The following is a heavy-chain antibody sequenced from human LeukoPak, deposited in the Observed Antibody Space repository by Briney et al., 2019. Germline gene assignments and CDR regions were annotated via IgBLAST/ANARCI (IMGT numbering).Heavy chain of an antibody. D-gene: IGHD5/OR15-5a*01. CDR3: ARVITVHNVYEEVAEYFQY. V-gene: IGHV3-7*01. Sequence: GGSLRLSCAASGFTFSSYWMSWVRLAPGKGLEWVANIKQDGSEKYYVDSVRGRFSISRDNSKNSLYLQMNSLRADDTAVYYCARVITVHNVYEEVAEYFQYWGQGTLVTVSS. J-gene: IGHJ1*01. CDR1: GFTFSSYW. CDR2: IKQDGSEK.